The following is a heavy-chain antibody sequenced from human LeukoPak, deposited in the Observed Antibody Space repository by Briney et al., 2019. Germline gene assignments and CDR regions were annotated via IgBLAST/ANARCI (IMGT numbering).Heavy chain of an antibody. D-gene: IGHD5-12*01. CDR1: GFSFSNYG. CDR2: ISFSGGST. J-gene: IGHJ4*02. V-gene: IGHV3-23*01. Sequence: GGSLRLSCAASGFSFSNYGMSWVRQAPGKGLEWVSTISFSGGSTYYADSVKGRFTISRDNAKNSLYLQMNSLRVEDTAVYYCASATKIDYWGQGTLVTVSS. CDR3: ASATKIDY.